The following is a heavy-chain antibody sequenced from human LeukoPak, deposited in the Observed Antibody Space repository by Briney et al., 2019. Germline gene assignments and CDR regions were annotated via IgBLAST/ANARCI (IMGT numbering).Heavy chain of an antibody. Sequence: SGGSLRLSCAASGFTFSIIGMSWVRQAPGKGLEWVSTINEGGEDTYYANSVKGRFTVSRDNSRNTLYLQMNSLRVEDTAVYYCAKSGWLDYWGQGTLVTVSS. CDR1: GFTFSIIG. V-gene: IGHV3-23*01. J-gene: IGHJ4*02. D-gene: IGHD6-19*01. CDR2: INEGGEDT. CDR3: AKSGWLDY.